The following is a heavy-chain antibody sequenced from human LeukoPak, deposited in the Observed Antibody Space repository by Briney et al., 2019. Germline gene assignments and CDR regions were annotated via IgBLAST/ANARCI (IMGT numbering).Heavy chain of an antibody. CDR3: ARVRQGGFDY. Sequence: ASVKVSCKASGYTFTGYYMHWVRQAPGQGLEWMGWISAYNGNTNYAQKLQGRVTMTTDTSTSTAYMELRSLRSDDTAVYYCARVRQGGFDYWGQGTLATVSS. D-gene: IGHD3-16*01. CDR1: GYTFTGYY. V-gene: IGHV1-18*04. J-gene: IGHJ4*02. CDR2: ISAYNGNT.